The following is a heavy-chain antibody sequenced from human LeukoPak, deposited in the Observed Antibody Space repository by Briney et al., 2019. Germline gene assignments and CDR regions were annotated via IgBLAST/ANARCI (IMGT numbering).Heavy chain of an antibody. CDR1: GGSFSGYY. CDR2: INHSGST. D-gene: IGHD6-13*01. V-gene: IGHV4-34*01. J-gene: IGHJ4*02. CDR3: ARTAAYSSSWYYD. Sequence: SETLSLTCAVYGGSFSGYYWSWIRQPPGKGLEWIGEINHSGSTNYNPSLKSRVTISVDTSKNQFSLKLSSVTAADTAVYYCARTAAYSSSWYYDWGQGTLVTVSS.